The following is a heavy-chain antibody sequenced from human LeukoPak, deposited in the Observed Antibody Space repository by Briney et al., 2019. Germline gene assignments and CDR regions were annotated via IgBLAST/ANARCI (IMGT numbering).Heavy chain of an antibody. V-gene: IGHV4-4*02. CDR3: ARDRSSGWCFDY. D-gene: IGHD6-19*01. J-gene: IGHJ4*02. CDR1: GGSISSSNW. CDR2: IYHSGST. Sequence: SETLSLTCAVSGGSISSSNWWSWVRPPPGKGLEWIGEIYHSGSTNYNPSLKSRVTISVDKSKNQFSLKLSSVTAAGTAVYYCARDRSSGWCFDYWGQGTLVTVSS.